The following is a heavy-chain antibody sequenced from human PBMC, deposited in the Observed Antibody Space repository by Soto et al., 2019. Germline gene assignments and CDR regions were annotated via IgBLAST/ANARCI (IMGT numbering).Heavy chain of an antibody. J-gene: IGHJ4*02. CDR1: GFTFSSYA. CDR2: ISGSGGST. Sequence: EVHLLESGGGLVQPGGSLRLSCAASGFTFSSYAMSWVRQAPGKGLEWLSAISGSGGSTYYADSVKGLFTISRDNSKNTLYLQMNSLRADDTAVYYCAKAFWGEANFATGSDFWCQGTLVTVSS. CDR3: AKAFWGEANFATGSDF. V-gene: IGHV3-23*01. D-gene: IGHD7-27*01.